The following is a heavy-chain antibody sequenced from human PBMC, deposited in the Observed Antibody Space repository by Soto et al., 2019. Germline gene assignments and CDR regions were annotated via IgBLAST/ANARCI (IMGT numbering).Heavy chain of an antibody. V-gene: IGHV4-59*01. Sequence: SETLNLTSIGSAFSISCYSWSWIRQPPGKGLEWIGYIYYSGSTNYNPSLKSRVTISVDTSKNQFSLKLSSVTAADTAVYYCARELDYWGQGTLVTVS. CDR1: AFSISCYS. CDR3: ARELDY. J-gene: IGHJ4*02. CDR2: IYYSGST.